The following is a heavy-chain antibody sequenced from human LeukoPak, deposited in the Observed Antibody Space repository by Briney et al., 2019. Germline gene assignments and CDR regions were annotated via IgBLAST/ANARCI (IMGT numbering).Heavy chain of an antibody. J-gene: IGHJ4*02. V-gene: IGHV3-49*04. Sequence: PGRSLRLSCTASGFTFGDYAMSWVRQAPGKGLEWVGFIRSKAYGGTTEYAASVKGRFTISRDDSKSIAYLQMNSLKTEDTAVYYCTRDLLYSSSWYSGYFDYWGQGTLVTVSS. CDR3: TRDLLYSSSWYSGYFDY. CDR1: GFTFGDYA. D-gene: IGHD6-13*01. CDR2: IRSKAYGGTT.